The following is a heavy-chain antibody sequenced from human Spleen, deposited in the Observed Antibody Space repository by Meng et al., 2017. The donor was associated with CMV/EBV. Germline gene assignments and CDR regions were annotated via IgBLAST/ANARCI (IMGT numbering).Heavy chain of an antibody. J-gene: IGHJ5*02. D-gene: IGHD2-15*01. CDR3: ARLGGFLNWFDP. CDR1: GDSISSSAHY. CDR2: IYYSGST. Sequence: TVSGDSISSSAHYWTWIRQHPGKGLEWIGYIYYSGSTYSNPSPKSRVTISVETSKNQFSLRLISVTAADTAVYYCARLGGFLNWFDPWGQGTLVTVSS. V-gene: IGHV4-31*03.